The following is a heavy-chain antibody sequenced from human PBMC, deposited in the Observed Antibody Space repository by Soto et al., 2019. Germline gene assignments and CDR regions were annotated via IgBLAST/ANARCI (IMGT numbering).Heavy chain of an antibody. V-gene: IGHV3-23*01. CDR1: GFIFSSYA. Sequence: GGSLRLSCAASGFIFSSYAMSWVRQAPGKGLEWVSAISASGGSTYYADSVKGRLIISRDNSKSTLYLQMNSLRAEDTAVYYCAKNKVDILTAYPPGPFDNWGQGTLVTVSS. CDR3: AKNKVDILTAYPPGPFDN. J-gene: IGHJ4*02. CDR2: ISASGGST. D-gene: IGHD3-9*01.